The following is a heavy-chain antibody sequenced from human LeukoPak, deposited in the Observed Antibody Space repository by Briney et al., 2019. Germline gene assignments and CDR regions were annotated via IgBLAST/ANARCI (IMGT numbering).Heavy chain of an antibody. CDR2: IYSGGST. Sequence: GGSLRLSCAASGFTVSSNYMSWVRQAPGKGLEWVSVIYSGGSTYYADSVKGRFTISRDNSKNTLYLQMNSLRAEDTAVYYCAREVHGNGWYGAGYYFEYWGQGTPVTLFS. D-gene: IGHD6-19*01. CDR1: GFTVSSNY. CDR3: AREVHGNGWYGAGYYFEY. V-gene: IGHV3-66*01. J-gene: IGHJ4*02.